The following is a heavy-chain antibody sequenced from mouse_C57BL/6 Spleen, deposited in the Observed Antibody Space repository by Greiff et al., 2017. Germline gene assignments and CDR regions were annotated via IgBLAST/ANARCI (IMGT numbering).Heavy chain of an antibody. CDR3: ARGGSGYLFAY. CDR2: FHPYNDDT. D-gene: IGHD3-2*02. Sequence: VKVVESGAELVKPGASVKMSCKASGYTFTTYPIEWMKQNHGKSLEWIGNFHPYNDDTKYNEKFKGKATLTVEKSSSTVYLELSRLTSDDSAVYYCARGGSGYLFAYWGQGTLVTVSA. J-gene: IGHJ3*01. CDR1: GYTFTTYP. V-gene: IGHV1-47*01.